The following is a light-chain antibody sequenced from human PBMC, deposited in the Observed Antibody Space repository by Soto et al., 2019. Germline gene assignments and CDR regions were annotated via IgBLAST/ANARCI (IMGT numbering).Light chain of an antibody. V-gene: IGKV1-9*01. CDR2: AAS. CDR1: QGIRSS. J-gene: IGKJ1*01. CDR3: QQIESYPRT. Sequence: IQLTQSPSSLSASVGDRVTITCRAGQGIRSSLAWYQQKPGKAPNLLISAASTLQTGVPSRFSGSGSGTDFALTISSLQPEDFATYYCQQIESYPRTFGQGTKVEIK.